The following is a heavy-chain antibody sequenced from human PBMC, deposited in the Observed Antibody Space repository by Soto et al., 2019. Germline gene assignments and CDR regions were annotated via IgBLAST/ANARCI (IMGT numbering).Heavy chain of an antibody. J-gene: IGHJ4*02. D-gene: IGHD3-22*01. CDR2: IYHSGST. CDR1: GYSISSGYY. CDR3: AREYDYYDSSGSVLFDY. Sequence: SETLSLTCAVSGYSISSGYYWGWIRQPPGKGLEWIGSIYHSGSTYYNPSLKSRVTISVDTSKNQFSLKLSSVTAADTAVYYCAREYDYYDSSGSVLFDYWGQGTLVTV. V-gene: IGHV4-38-2*02.